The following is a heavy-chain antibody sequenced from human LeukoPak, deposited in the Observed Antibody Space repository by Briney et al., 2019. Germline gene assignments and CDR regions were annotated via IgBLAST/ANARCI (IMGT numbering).Heavy chain of an antibody. CDR3: AKEEYSSSSEYFDY. CDR1: GFTFDDYA. V-gene: IGHV3-43*02. Sequence: GGSLRLSCAASGFTFDDYAMHWVRQAPGKGLEWVSLISGDGGSTYYADSVKGRFTISRDNSKNPLYLQMNSLRTEDTALYYCAKEEYSSSSEYFDYWGQGTLVTVSS. J-gene: IGHJ4*02. D-gene: IGHD6-6*01. CDR2: ISGDGGST.